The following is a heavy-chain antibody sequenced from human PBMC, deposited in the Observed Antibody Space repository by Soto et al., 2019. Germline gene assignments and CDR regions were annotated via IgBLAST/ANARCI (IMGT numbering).Heavy chain of an antibody. V-gene: IGHV3-11*01. J-gene: IGHJ4*02. D-gene: IGHD5-18*01. Sequence: GGSLRLSCAASGFTFSDYYMSWIRQAPGKGLEWVSSIASSGSTTYYTDSVKGRFTISRDNAKNSLYLQMNSLRAEDTAVYYCARERYSYGPYYFDYWGQGTLVTVSS. CDR2: IASSGSTT. CDR3: ARERYSYGPYYFDY. CDR1: GFTFSDYY.